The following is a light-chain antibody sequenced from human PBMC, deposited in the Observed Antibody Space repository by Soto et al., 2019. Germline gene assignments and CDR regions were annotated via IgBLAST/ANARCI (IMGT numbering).Light chain of an antibody. J-gene: IGLJ1*01. CDR2: EVI. CDR3: SSYTGSNTLV. CDR1: SSDVGGYNY. Sequence: QSVLTQPASVSGSPGQSITISCTGTSSDVGGYNYVSWYQQHPGKAPKLMIYEVINRPSGVSNRFSGSKSGDTASLTISGLQAEDEADYYCSSYTGSNTLVFGTGTKVTVL. V-gene: IGLV2-14*01.